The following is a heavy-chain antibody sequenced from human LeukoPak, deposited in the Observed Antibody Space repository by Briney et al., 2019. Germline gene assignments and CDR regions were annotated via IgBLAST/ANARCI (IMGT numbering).Heavy chain of an antibody. CDR3: ARDLISGYDSDLFDY. Sequence: SVKLSWQASGGTFSSFAISWVRPAPGQGLEWVGRIIPIVGLAKYAQKFQGRVTITADKSTSTAYMELSRLRSEDTAVYYCARDLISGYDSDLFDYWGQGTLVTVSS. CDR2: IIPIVGLA. D-gene: IGHD5-12*01. V-gene: IGHV1-69*04. J-gene: IGHJ4*02. CDR1: GGTFSSFA.